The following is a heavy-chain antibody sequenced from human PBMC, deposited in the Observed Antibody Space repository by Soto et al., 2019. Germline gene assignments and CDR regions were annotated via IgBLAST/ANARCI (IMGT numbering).Heavy chain of an antibody. V-gene: IGHV1-3*01. CDR1: GYTFTSNA. J-gene: IGHJ4*02. CDR3: VRGEIWAYEQRLPRWLHFFDY. D-gene: IGHD6-25*01. Sequence: QVQLVQSGAEVKKPGASVKVSCKASGYTFTSNALHWVRQAPGQRLEWMGWINGGNGNTKYSQKFQGRVTITRDTSASTAYMELSSLRSEDTAVYFCVRGEIWAYEQRLPRWLHFFDYWGQGTLVTVSS. CDR2: INGGNGNT.